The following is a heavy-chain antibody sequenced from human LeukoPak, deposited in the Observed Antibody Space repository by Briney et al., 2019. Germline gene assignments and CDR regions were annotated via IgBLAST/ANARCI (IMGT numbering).Heavy chain of an antibody. Sequence: QPGRSLRLSCAASGFTFSSYGMNWVRQAPGKGLEWVAVISYDGSNKYYADSVKGRFTISRDNSKNTLFVQMSSLRAVETAVYYCARGEYYSDTSSYFDYWGQGTLVTVSS. CDR2: ISYDGSNK. V-gene: IGHV3-30*03. CDR1: GFTFSSYG. J-gene: IGHJ4*02. D-gene: IGHD3-22*01. CDR3: ARGEYYSDTSSYFDY.